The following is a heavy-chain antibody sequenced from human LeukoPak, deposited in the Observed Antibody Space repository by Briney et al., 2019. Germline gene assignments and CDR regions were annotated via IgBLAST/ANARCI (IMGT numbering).Heavy chain of an antibody. CDR2: IYYSGST. CDR3: ARDGLSWGFDY. J-gene: IGHJ4*02. V-gene: IGHV4-59*01. D-gene: IGHD3-16*01. CDR1: GGSISSYY. Sequence: PSETLSLTCTVSGGSISSYYWSWIRQPPGKGLEWLGYIYYSGSTNYNPSLNSRVTISVDTSKNQFSLKLSSVTPADTAVYYCARDGLSWGFDYWGQGTLVTVSS.